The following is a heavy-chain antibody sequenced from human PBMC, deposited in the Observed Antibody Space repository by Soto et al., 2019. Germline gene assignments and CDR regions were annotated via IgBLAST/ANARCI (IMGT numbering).Heavy chain of an antibody. Sequence: QVQLVQSGAEVKKPGASVNVPCKASGYTFTNYGISWVRQAAGQGLELMGWINTYNGNTNHAQKFKGRVSMTTDTSTSTAYMELRSLRSDDTAVYYCARGVGSGTYYNQYNWFDPWGNVPLVTVSS. J-gene: IGHJ5*02. CDR1: GYTFTNYG. D-gene: IGHD3-10*01. CDR2: INTYNGNT. CDR3: ARGVGSGTYYNQYNWFDP. V-gene: IGHV1-18*01.